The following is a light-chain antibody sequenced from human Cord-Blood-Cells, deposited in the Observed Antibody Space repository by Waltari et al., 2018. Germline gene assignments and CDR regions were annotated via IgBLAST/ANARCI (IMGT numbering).Light chain of an antibody. CDR3: QQYNNWPFT. CDR2: GAS. V-gene: IGKV3-15*01. J-gene: IGKJ3*01. CDR1: QSVRSN. Sequence: ELVMTQSPATLSVSPGERATLSCRASQSVRSNLAWYQQKPGQAPRLLIDGASTRAPGIPARFSGSGSGTEFTLTISSLQSEDFAVYYCQQYNNWPFTFGPGTKVDIK.